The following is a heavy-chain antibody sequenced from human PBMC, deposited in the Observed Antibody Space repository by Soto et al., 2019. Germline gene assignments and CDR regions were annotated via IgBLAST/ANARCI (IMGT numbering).Heavy chain of an antibody. CDR1: GYIFINQW. CDR2: IDPSDSYT. Sequence: LGESLKISCKASGYIFINQWITWVRQMPGKGLEWMGNIDPSDSYTNYSPSFQGHVTISVDKSIRTAYLQWTSLKTSDTAIYYCASGRWNLHFHYWGQGSLVTVSS. J-gene: IGHJ4*02. CDR3: ASGRWNLHFHY. V-gene: IGHV5-10-1*01. D-gene: IGHD2-15*01.